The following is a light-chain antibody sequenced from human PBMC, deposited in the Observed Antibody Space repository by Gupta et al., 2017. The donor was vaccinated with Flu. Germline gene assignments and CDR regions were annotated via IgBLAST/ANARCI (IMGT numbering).Light chain of an antibody. Sequence: QSVLTQPPSVSEAPRQRVTISCSGSSSNIGNNAVNWYQQRPGKAPKLLIYYDDLLPSGVSDRFSGSKSGTSASLAISGLQSEDEADYYCAAWDDSLTHVVFGGGTKLTVL. CDR3: AAWDDSLTHVV. CDR2: YDD. J-gene: IGLJ2*01. V-gene: IGLV1-36*01. CDR1: SSNIGNNA.